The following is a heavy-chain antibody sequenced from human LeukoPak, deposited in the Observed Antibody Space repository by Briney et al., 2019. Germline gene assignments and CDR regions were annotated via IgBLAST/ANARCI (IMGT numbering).Heavy chain of an antibody. CDR1: GGSISSGSYY. CDR3: ARDRYSSPAGFDP. Sequence: SETLSFTCTVSGGSISSGSYYWSWIRQPAGKGLEWIGRIYTSGSTNYNPSLKSRVTISVDTSKNQFSLKLSSVTAADTAVYYCARDRYSSPAGFDPWGQGTLVTVSS. CDR2: IYTSGST. V-gene: IGHV4-61*02. J-gene: IGHJ5*02. D-gene: IGHD6-13*01.